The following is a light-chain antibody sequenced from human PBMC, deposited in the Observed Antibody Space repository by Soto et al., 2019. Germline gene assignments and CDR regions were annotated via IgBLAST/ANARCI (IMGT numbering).Light chain of an antibody. CDR1: SSDVGNYNL. CDR2: EVS. J-gene: IGLJ7*01. CDR3: CSYAGSTTVV. V-gene: IGLV2-23*02. Sequence: QSALTQPASVSVSPGQSITISCTGTSSDVGNYNLVSWYQQHPGKAPKLLIYEVSKRPSGVSNRFSGSKSGNTASLTISGLQAEDEADYYCCSYAGSTTVVFGGGTQLTVL.